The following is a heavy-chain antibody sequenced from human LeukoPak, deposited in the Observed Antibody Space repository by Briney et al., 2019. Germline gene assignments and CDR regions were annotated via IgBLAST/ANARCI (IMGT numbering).Heavy chain of an antibody. J-gene: IGHJ1*01. CDR1: GFTFSSYG. CDR3: AKDQFSSGFEYFQH. CDR2: ISYDGSNK. D-gene: IGHD6-19*01. V-gene: IGHV3-30*18. Sequence: PGRSLRLPCAASGFTFSSYGMHWVRQAPGKGLEWVAVISYDGSNKYYADSVKGRFTISRDNSKNTLYLQMNSLRPEDTAVYYCAKDQFSSGFEYFQHWGQGTLVTVSS.